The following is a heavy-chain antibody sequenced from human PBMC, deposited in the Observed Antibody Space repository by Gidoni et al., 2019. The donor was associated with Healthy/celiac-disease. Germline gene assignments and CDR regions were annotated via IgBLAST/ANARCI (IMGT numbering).Heavy chain of an antibody. J-gene: IGHJ2*01. D-gene: IGHD3-10*01. CDR2: ISYDGSNK. CDR3: ARDLWFGELIQNWYFDL. V-gene: IGHV3-30-3*01. Sequence: QVQLVESGGGVVQPGRSLRLSCAASGFTFSSYAMHWVRQAPGKGLEWVAVISYDGSNKYYADSVKGRFTISRDNSKNTLYLQMNSLRAEDTAVYYCARDLWFGELIQNWYFDLWGRGTLVTVSS. CDR1: GFTFSSYA.